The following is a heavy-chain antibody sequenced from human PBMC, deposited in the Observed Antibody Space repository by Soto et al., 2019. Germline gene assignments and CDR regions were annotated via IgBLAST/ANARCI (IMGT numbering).Heavy chain of an antibody. J-gene: IGHJ2*01. CDR1: GGSISSYY. D-gene: IGHD3-10*01. Sequence: QVQLQESGPGLVKPSETLSLTCTVSGGSISSYYWSWIRQPPGKGLDWIGYIFYSGTTNYNPSLKSRVTISVDTSKNQFSLKVSSVTAADTAVYYCARVPLVRGDWDFDLWGRGTLVTVSS. V-gene: IGHV4-59*01. CDR3: ARVPLVRGDWDFDL. CDR2: IFYSGTT.